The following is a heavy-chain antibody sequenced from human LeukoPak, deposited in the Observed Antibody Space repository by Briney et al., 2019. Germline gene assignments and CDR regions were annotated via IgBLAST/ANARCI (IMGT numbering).Heavy chain of an antibody. Sequence: GGSLRLSCAASGFTFSSYAMSWARQAPGKGLEWVSAISGSGGSTYYADSVKGRFTISRDNSKNTLYLQMNSLRAEDTAVYYCASDSSGYYRDDYWGQGTLVTVSS. CDR1: GFTFSSYA. CDR3: ASDSSGYYRDDY. V-gene: IGHV3-23*01. D-gene: IGHD3-22*01. CDR2: ISGSGGST. J-gene: IGHJ4*02.